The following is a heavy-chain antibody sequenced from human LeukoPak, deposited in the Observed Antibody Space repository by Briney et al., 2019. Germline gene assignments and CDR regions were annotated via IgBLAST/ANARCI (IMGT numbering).Heavy chain of an antibody. CDR1: GFTFSGYA. CDR2: LSAGGGST. J-gene: IGHJ4*02. V-gene: IGHV3-23*01. D-gene: IGHD1-26*01. Sequence: PGGSLRLSCAASGFTFSGYAMSWVRQAPGKGLEWVSGLSAGGGSTYYADSVKGRFTISRDNSKNTLYLQVTSLSAEDTAVYYCAKDVGKWESLHFFDYWGQGTLVTVSS. CDR3: AKDVGKWESLHFFDY.